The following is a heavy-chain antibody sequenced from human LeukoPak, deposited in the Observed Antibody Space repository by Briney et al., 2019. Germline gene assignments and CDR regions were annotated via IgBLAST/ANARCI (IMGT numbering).Heavy chain of an antibody. D-gene: IGHD6-6*01. V-gene: IGHV1-69*04. CDR3: AMRAIAARPPGDY. CDR2: IIPILGIA. Sequence: SVTVSCKASGGTFSSYAISWVRQAPGQGLEWMGRIIPILGIANYAQKFQGRVTITADKSTSTAYMELSSLRSEDTAVYYCAMRAIAARPPGDYWGQGTLVTVSS. CDR1: GGTFSSYA. J-gene: IGHJ4*02.